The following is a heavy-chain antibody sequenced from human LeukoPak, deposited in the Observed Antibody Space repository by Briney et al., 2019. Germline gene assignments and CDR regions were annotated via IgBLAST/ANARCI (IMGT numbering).Heavy chain of an antibody. D-gene: IGHD3-3*01. V-gene: IGHV1-69*04. CDR3: AIPYYDFWSGYYTGPDY. J-gene: IGHJ4*02. Sequence: ASVKVSCKASGGTFSSYAISWVRQAPGQGLEWMGRIIPILGIANYAQKFQGRVTITADKSTSTAYMELSSLRSEDTAVYYCAIPYYDFWSGYYTGPDYWGQGTLVTVSS. CDR2: IIPILGIA. CDR1: GGTFSSYA.